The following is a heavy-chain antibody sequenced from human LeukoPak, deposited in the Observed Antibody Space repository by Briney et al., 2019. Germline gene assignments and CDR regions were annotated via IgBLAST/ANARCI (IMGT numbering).Heavy chain of an antibody. J-gene: IGHJ4*02. D-gene: IGHD3-22*01. CDR1: GGSINSYY. Sequence: SETLSLTCSVSGGSINSYYWSWIRQPPGKGLEWIGYIYYSGSTNYNPSLKSRVTISVDTSKNQFSLKLSSVTAADTAVYYCARHYYDSSSYYYTWFDYWGQGTLVTVSS. V-gene: IGHV4-59*08. CDR2: IYYSGST. CDR3: ARHYYDSSSYYYTWFDY.